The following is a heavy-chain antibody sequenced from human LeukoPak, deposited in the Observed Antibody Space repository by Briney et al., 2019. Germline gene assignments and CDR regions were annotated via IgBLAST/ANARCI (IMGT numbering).Heavy chain of an antibody. V-gene: IGHV1-18*01. D-gene: IGHD1-26*01. J-gene: IGHJ4*02. CDR2: ISAYNGNT. CDR1: GGTFSSYA. CDR3: ARYSGSYSIYFDY. Sequence: GASVKVSCKASGGTFSSYAISWVRQAPGQGLEWMGWISAYNGNTNYAQKLQGRVTMTTDTSTSTAYMELRSLRSDDTAVYYCARYSGSYSIYFDYWDQGTLVTVSS.